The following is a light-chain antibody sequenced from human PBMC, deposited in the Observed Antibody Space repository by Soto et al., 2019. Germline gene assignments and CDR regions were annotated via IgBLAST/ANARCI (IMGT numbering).Light chain of an antibody. V-gene: IGKV3-11*01. CDR3: QQRNDWPLT. Sequence: EIVLTKSPATLSLSPRERATLSCRASQSVRNYLAWYQQNPGQAPRLLIYDASYRAPGIPARVSGSGSGTDFTLTIRSLEPVDFSVYYCQQRNDWPLTFGQGTRLEIK. CDR1: QSVRNY. CDR2: DAS. J-gene: IGKJ5*01.